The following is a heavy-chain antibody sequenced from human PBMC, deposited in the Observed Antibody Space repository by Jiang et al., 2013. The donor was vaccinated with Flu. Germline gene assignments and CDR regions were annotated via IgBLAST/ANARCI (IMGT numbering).Heavy chain of an antibody. Sequence: ETLSLTCAVYGGSFSGYYWSWIRQPPGKGLEWIGEINHSGSTNYNPSLKSRVTISVDTSKNQFSLKLSSVTAADTAVYYCARGSLVSGYTSWGQGTLVTVSS. CDR3: ARGSLVSGYTS. D-gene: IGHD3-3*01. CDR1: GGSFSGYY. V-gene: IGHV4-34*01. CDR2: INHSGST. J-gene: IGHJ4*02.